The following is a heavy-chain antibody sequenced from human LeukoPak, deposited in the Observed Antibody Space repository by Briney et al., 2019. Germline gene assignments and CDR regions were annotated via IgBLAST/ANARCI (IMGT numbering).Heavy chain of an antibody. D-gene: IGHD3-10*01. CDR2: ISSSSSYI. CDR3: ARHLWFGELSGLTP. V-gene: IGHV3-21*01. J-gene: IGHJ5*02. Sequence: PGGSLRLSCAASGFTFSSYSMTWVRQAPGKGLEWVSSISSSSSYIYYADSVKGRFTISRDNAKNSLYLQMNSLRAEDTAVYYCARHLWFGELSGLTPWGQGTLVTVSS. CDR1: GFTFSSYS.